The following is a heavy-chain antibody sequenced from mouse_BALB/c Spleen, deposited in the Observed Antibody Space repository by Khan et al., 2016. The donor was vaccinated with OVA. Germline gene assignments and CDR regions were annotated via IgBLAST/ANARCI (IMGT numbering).Heavy chain of an antibody. Sequence: EVELVESGGDLVKPGGSLTLSCAASGFTFSSYGMSWVRQTLDKRLEWVATFSSCGSYTYYPHCVKGRFTISRDNAKNTLYLQMSSLKSEDTAMYYCARRYAMDYWGQGTSVTVSS. CDR1: GFTFSSYG. CDR2: FSSCGSYT. CDR3: ARRYAMDY. V-gene: IGHV5-6*01. J-gene: IGHJ4*01.